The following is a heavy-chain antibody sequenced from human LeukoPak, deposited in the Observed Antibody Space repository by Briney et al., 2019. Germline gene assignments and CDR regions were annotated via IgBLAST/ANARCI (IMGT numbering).Heavy chain of an antibody. J-gene: IGHJ3*02. CDR2: ISSSGSTI. Sequence: QSGGSLRLSCAASGFTFSSYSMNWVRQAPGKGLEWVSYISSSGSTIYYADSVKGRFTISRDNAKNSLYLQMNSLRAEDTAVYYCARVRSSGWRIAFDIWGQGTMVTVSS. D-gene: IGHD6-19*01. V-gene: IGHV3-48*04. CDR1: GFTFSSYS. CDR3: ARVRSSGWRIAFDI.